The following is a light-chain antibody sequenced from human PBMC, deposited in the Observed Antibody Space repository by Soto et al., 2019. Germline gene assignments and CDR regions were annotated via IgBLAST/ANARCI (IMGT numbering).Light chain of an antibody. CDR2: KAS. Sequence: DIQMTQSPSTLSGSLGDRVTIPCRASRNVSKWMAWYQQKPGKAPKVLIYKASNLESGVPSRFSGSGSDTEFTLTISSLQPDDSATYYCQQYNSYWTFGLGTKVDIK. J-gene: IGKJ1*01. V-gene: IGKV1-5*03. CDR1: RNVSKW. CDR3: QQYNSYWT.